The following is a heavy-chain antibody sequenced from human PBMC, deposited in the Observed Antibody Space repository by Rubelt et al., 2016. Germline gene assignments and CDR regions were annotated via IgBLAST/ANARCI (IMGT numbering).Heavy chain of an antibody. CDR2: IKQDGREK. D-gene: IGHD3-3*01. V-gene: IGHV3-7*03. CDR1: GFTFSSYW. CDR3: ARKTVDFWSGYPPDV. J-gene: IGHJ6*02. Sequence: EVQLVESGGGLVQPGESLRLSCAASGFTFSSYWMSWVRQAPGKGLEWVANIKQDGREKYYVDLVKGRFTIYRDNAKNSLYLQMNSLRAEDTAVYYCARKTVDFWSGYPPDVWGQGTTVTVSS.